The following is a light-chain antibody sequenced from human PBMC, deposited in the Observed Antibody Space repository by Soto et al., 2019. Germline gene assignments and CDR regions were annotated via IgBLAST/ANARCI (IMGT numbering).Light chain of an antibody. J-gene: IGLJ1*01. CDR3: AAWDDSLSGLYV. CDR2: TNN. Sequence: QSVLTQPPSASGTPGQRVIISCSGSSSNIGSNTVNWYQQLPGTAPRLLIYTNNQRPSGVPDRFSGSKSGTSASLAINGLQSDDEADYYCAAWDDSLSGLYVFGTGTKLTVL. V-gene: IGLV1-44*01. CDR1: SSNIGSNT.